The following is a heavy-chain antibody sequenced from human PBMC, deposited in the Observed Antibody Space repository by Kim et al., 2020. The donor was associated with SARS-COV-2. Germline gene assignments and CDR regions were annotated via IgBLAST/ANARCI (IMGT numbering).Heavy chain of an antibody. V-gene: IGHV3-53*01. J-gene: IGHJ4*02. CDR2: IYIVGTT. Sequence: GGSLRHSCAASGFTVSSNYMIWARQAPGKGLEWVSIIYIVGTTYYADSVRGRFTISRDSSENTLYLQMNTLRADDTAVYYCARAVNGYYFDYWGQGTLVT. D-gene: IGHD3-22*01. CDR3: ARAVNGYYFDY. CDR1: GFTVSSNY.